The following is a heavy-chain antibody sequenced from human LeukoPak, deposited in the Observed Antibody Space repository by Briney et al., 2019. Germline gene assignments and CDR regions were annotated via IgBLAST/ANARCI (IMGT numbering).Heavy chain of an antibody. J-gene: IGHJ4*02. D-gene: IGHD2-21*02. CDR3: VRHGSYCGGDCYFDY. Sequence: SETLSLTCSVSGGSISRSSYYWGWIRQSPGEGLEWIGSIYYGGSTYYNTSLKSRVTISVDTSKNQFSLKLTSVTAADTAVYYCVRHGSYCGGDCYFDYWGQGTLVTVSS. CDR1: GGSISRSSYY. CDR2: IYYGGST. V-gene: IGHV4-39*01.